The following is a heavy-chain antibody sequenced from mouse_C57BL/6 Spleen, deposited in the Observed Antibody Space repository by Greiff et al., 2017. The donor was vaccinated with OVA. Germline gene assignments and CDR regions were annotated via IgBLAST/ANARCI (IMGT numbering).Heavy chain of an antibody. D-gene: IGHD2-4*01. Sequence: EVKVVESGGGLVQPGGSLSLSCAASGFTFTDYYMSWVRQPPGKALEWLGFIRNKANGYTTEYSASVKGRFTISRDNSQSILYLQMNALRAEDSATYYCARSSIYYDGGFAYWGQGTLVTVSA. CDR3: ARSSIYYDGGFAY. CDR1: GFTFTDYY. J-gene: IGHJ3*01. V-gene: IGHV7-3*01. CDR2: IRNKANGYTT.